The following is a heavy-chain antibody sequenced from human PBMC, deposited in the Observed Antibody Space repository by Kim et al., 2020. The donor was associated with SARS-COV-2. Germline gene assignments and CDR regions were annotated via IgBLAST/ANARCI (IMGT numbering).Heavy chain of an antibody. D-gene: IGHD5-18*01. CDR2: INHSGST. V-gene: IGHV4-34*01. CDR3: ARGRGYSYGLNNDY. CDR1: GGSFSGYY. J-gene: IGHJ4*02. Sequence: SETLYLTCAVYGGSFSGYYWSWIRQPPGKGLEWIGEINHSGSTNYNPSLKSRVTISVDTSKNQFSLKLSSVTAADTAVYYCARGRGYSYGLNNDYWGQGTLVTVSS.